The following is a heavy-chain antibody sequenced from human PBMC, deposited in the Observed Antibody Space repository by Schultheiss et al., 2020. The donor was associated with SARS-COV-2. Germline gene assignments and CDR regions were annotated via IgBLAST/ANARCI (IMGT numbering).Heavy chain of an antibody. D-gene: IGHD3-22*01. CDR1: GYTFTSYG. J-gene: IGHJ6*03. CDR2: ISAYNGHT. Sequence: ASVKVSCKASGYTFTSYGISWVRQAPGQGLEWMGWISAYNGHTNYVQKLQGRVTMTRNTSISTAYMELSSLRSEDTAVYYCARGRRDYYDSSGPSYYYYMDVWGKGTTVTVSS. CDR3: ARGRRDYYDSSGPSYYYYMDV. V-gene: IGHV1-18*01.